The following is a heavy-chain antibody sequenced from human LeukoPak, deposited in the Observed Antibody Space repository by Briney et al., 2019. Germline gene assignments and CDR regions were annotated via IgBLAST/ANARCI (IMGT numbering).Heavy chain of an antibody. CDR3: AKAKGYCSSTSCLGHYYYYMDV. V-gene: IGHV3-23*01. CDR1: GFTFSSYA. CDR2: ISGSGGST. D-gene: IGHD2-2*01. J-gene: IGHJ6*03. Sequence: PGGSLRLSCAASGFTFSSYAMSWVRQAPGKGLEWVSAISGSGGSTYYADSVKGRFTISRDNSKNTLYLQMNSLRAEDTAVYYCAKAKGYCSSTSCLGHYYYYMDVWGKGTTVTVSS.